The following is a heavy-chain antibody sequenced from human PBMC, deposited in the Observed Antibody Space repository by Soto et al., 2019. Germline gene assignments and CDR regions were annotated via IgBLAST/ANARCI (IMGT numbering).Heavy chain of an antibody. D-gene: IGHD3-10*01. CDR2: ISSSSSYI. CDR3: ARLAAYHGFGELLYYYYGMDV. J-gene: IGHJ6*02. V-gene: IGHV3-21*01. CDR1: GFTFSSYS. Sequence: GGSLRLSCAASGFTFSSYSMNWVRQAPGKGLEWVSSISSSSSYIYYADSVKGRFTISRDNAKNSLYLQMNSLRAEDTAVYYCARLAAYHGFGELLYYYYGMDVWGQGTTVTVSS.